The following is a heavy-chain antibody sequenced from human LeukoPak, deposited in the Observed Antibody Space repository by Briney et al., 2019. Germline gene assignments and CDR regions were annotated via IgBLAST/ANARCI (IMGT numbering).Heavy chain of an antibody. D-gene: IGHD3-3*01. CDR3: AKDLEWQLPDAFDI. Sequence: GGSLRLSCAASGFTFSSYSMNWVRQAPGQGLEWVSSISSSSSYIYYADSVKGRFTISRDNAKNSLYLQMNSLKAEDTAVYYCAKDLEWQLPDAFDIWGQGTMVTVSS. CDR2: ISSSSSYI. CDR1: GFTFSSYS. J-gene: IGHJ3*02. V-gene: IGHV3-21*01.